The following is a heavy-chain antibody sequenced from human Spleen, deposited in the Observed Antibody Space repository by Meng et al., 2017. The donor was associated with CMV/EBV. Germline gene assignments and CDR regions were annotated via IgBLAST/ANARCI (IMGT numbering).Heavy chain of an antibody. D-gene: IGHD3-22*01. CDR3: ARDRQNNYYDSSGYSWFDP. Sequence: FSRYAISWVRQDTGQGLEWMGGVIHIFGTANYAQKFQGRVTITTDESTSTAYMELSSLRSEDTAVYYCARDRQNNYYDSSGYSWFDPWGQGTLVTVSS. CDR2: VIHIFGTA. V-gene: IGHV1-69*05. J-gene: IGHJ5*02. CDR1: FSRYA.